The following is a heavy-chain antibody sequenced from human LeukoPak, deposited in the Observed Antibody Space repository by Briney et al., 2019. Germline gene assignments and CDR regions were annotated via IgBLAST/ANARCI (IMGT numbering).Heavy chain of an antibody. CDR1: GYTFTDYY. V-gene: IGHV1-2*02. J-gene: IGHJ5*02. D-gene: IGHD6-13*01. Sequence: ASVKVSCKASGYTFTDYYMLWMRQAPGQRLEWMGWINPNSGGTHFAQKFQGRVTMTSDTSISTAYMELISLISDDTAVYFCARGPWQQPPPADLWGQGTLVTVSS. CDR2: INPNSGGT. CDR3: ARGPWQQPPPADL.